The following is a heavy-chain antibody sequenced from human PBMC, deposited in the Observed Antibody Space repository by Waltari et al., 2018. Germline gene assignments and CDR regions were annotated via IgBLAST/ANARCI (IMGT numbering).Heavy chain of an antibody. CDR2: TTGSERT. CDR3: ARGDGTGKYGY. V-gene: IGHV4-34*02. CDR1: GGSFRGYY. Sequence: QVQLQQWGAGPLKPSETLSLTCAVYGGSFRGYYWSWNRQPPGQGLEWIGKTTGSERTKYNPSLKSRISISVDTSKNQFSLTVFSVTAADAAVYYCARGDGTGKYGYWGQGTRVTVSS. J-gene: IGHJ4*02. D-gene: IGHD1-1*01.